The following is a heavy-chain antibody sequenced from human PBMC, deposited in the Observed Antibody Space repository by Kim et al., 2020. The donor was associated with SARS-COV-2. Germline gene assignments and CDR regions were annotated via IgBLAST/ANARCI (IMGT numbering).Heavy chain of an antibody. CDR3: ARGRGVIVHDAFDI. D-gene: IGHD3-16*02. CDR2: ISYDGSNK. Sequence: GGSLRLSCAASGFTFSSYAMHWVRQAPGKGLEWVAVISYDGSNKYYADSVKGRFTISRDNSKNTLYLQMNSLRAEDTAVYYCARGRGVIVHDAFDIWGQGTMVTVSS. CDR1: GFTFSSYA. J-gene: IGHJ3*02. V-gene: IGHV3-30*04.